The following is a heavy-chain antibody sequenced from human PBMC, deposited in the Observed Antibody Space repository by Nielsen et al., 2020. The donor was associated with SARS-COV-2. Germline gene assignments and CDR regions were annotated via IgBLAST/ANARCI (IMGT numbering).Heavy chain of an antibody. D-gene: IGHD6-6*01. CDR1: GGSISSSNW. J-gene: IGHJ3*02. Sequence: SETLSLTCAVSGGSISSSNWWSWVRQPPGKGLEWLGEIYHSGSTNYNPSLKSRVTISVDKSKNQFSLKLSSVTAADTAVYYCARAPSIAARGAAFDIWGQGTMVTVSS. V-gene: IGHV4-4*02. CDR3: ARAPSIAARGAAFDI. CDR2: IYHSGST.